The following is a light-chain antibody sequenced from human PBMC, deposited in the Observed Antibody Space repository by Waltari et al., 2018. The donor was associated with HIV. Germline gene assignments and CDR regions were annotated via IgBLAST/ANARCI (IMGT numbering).Light chain of an antibody. V-gene: IGKV1-39*01. CDR3: QQTYSPPRT. J-gene: IGKJ5*01. CDR1: QPIDNY. Sequence: DIRMTKSPPSLSPSVGDTVTLTCRASQPIDNYLHRYQHKPGQVPKLLIYLASTVHSGVPPRFSGSGSGTSFSRTLSGVQPDDVATYFCQQTYSPPRTFGQGTRLE. CDR2: LAS.